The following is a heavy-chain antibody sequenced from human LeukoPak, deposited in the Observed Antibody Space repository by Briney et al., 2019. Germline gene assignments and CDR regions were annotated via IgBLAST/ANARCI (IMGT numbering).Heavy chain of an antibody. CDR3: ARFKGVLRYFDWTTGSFDY. CDR1: GGSFSGYY. Sequence: PSETLSLTCAVYGGSFSGYYWSWIRQPPGKELEWIGEINHSGSTNYNPSLKSRVTISVDTSKNQFSLKLSSVTAADTAVYYCARFKGVLRYFDWTTGSFDYWGQGTLVTVSS. D-gene: IGHD3-9*01. V-gene: IGHV4-34*01. CDR2: INHSGST. J-gene: IGHJ4*02.